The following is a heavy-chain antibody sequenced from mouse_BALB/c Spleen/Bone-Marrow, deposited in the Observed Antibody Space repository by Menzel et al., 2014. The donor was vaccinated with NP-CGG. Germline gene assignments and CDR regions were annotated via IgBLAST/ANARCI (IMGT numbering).Heavy chain of an antibody. CDR3: ARYYYGSSLFDY. CDR2: IDPANGNT. J-gene: IGHJ2*01. V-gene: IGHV14-3*02. CDR1: GFNIKDTY. Sequence: EVKLMESGAELVKPGASVKLSCTASGFNIKDTYMHWVKQRPEQGLEWIGRIDPANGNTKYDPKFQGKATITADTSSTTAYLQLSSLTSEDTAVYYCARYYYGSSLFDYWGQGTTLTVSS. D-gene: IGHD1-1*01.